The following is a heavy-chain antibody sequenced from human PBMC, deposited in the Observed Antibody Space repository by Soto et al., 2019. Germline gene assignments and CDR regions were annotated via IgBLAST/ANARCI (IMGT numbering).Heavy chain of an antibody. J-gene: IGHJ6*02. CDR1: GGPMNNYY. CDR2: MGYNGFT. Sequence: QVQLQESGPGLVKPSETLSLTCTISGGPMNNYYCSWFRQPRGQGLEWIGYMGYNGFTRYNPSLRXXVXFSLDTAKNQFSLNLSSVTAADTALYYCARQGFGELHGLVDVWGQGITVTVSS. CDR3: ARQGFGELHGLVDV. V-gene: IGHV4-59*08. D-gene: IGHD3-10*01.